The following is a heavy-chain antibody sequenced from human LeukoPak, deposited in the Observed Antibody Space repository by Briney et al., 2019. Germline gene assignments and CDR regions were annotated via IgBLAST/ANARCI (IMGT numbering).Heavy chain of an antibody. Sequence: PGGSLRLSCAASGFTFSSYSMNWVRQAPGKGLEWVANIKQDGSEKYYVDSVKGRFTISRDNAKNSLYLQMNSLRAEDTAVYYCAGGQVYWGQGTLVTVSS. J-gene: IGHJ4*02. CDR1: GFTFSSYS. CDR2: IKQDGSEK. CDR3: AGGQVY. V-gene: IGHV3-7*04.